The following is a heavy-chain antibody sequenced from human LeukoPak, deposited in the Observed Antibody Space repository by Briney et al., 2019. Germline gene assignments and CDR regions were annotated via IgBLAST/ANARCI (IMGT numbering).Heavy chain of an antibody. V-gene: IGHV3-30*02. CDR2: IQYSGNNK. J-gene: IGHJ4*02. CDR3: AKDQWLVLNY. Sequence: GGSLRLSCAASRFTFSSYGMSWVRQAPGTGLEWVAFIQYSGNNKYYADSVKGRFTISRDNSKNTLYLQMNSLRSDDTALYYCAKDQWLVLNYWGQGTLVTVSS. CDR1: RFTFSSYG. D-gene: IGHD6-19*01.